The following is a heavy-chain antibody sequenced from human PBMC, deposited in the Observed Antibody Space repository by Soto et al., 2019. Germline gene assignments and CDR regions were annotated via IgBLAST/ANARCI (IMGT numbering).Heavy chain of an antibody. D-gene: IGHD3-10*01. J-gene: IGHJ5*02. CDR3: TTLYYLPPNWFDP. Sequence: EVQLMESGGGLVQPGGSLRLSCAASGFTFSNYWMHWVRQAPGKGLVWVSRINNDGSSTTYADSVKGRFTISRDNTKNTLYLQRNSLRAEDTAVYYCTTLYYLPPNWFDPWGHGTLVTVSS. V-gene: IGHV3-74*01. CDR1: GFTFSNYW. CDR2: INNDGSST.